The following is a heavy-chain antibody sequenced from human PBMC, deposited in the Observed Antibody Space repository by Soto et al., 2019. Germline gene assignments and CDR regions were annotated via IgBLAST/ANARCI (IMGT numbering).Heavy chain of an antibody. CDR1: GGSFSGYY. Sequence: SETLSLTCAVYGGSFSGYYWSWIRQPPGKGLEWIGEINHSGSTNYNPSLKSRVTISVDTSKNQFSLKLSSATAADTAVYYCARGHGGWLRLSQWGQGTLVTVSS. V-gene: IGHV4-34*01. J-gene: IGHJ4*02. CDR2: INHSGST. D-gene: IGHD5-12*01. CDR3: ARGHGGWLRLSQ.